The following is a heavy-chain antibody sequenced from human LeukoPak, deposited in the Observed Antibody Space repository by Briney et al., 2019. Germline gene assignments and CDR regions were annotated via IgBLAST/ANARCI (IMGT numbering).Heavy chain of an antibody. V-gene: IGHV3-23*01. Sequence: GGSLRLSCAASGFTFNDYYMSWIRQAPGKGLEWVSAISGSGGSTYYADSVKGRFTISRDNSKNTLYLQMNSLRAEDTAVCYCAKDQLQIGYYDSSGYYEREFDYWGQGTLVTVSS. CDR3: AKDQLQIGYYDSSGYYEREFDY. D-gene: IGHD3-22*01. CDR1: GFTFNDYY. CDR2: ISGSGGST. J-gene: IGHJ4*02.